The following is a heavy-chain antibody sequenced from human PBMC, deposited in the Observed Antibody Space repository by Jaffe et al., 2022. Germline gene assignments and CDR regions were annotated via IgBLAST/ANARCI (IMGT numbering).Heavy chain of an antibody. V-gene: IGHV3-66*02. CDR1: GFTVSSNY. CDR2: IYSGGST. D-gene: IGHD3-22*01. CDR3: ARVSSGYRINWFDP. Sequence: EVQLVESGGGLVQPGGSLRLSCAASGFTVSSNYMSWVRQAPGKGLEWVSVIYSGGSTYYADSVKGRFTISRDNSKNTLYLQMNSLRAEDTAVYYCARVSSGYRINWFDPWGQGTLVTVSS. J-gene: IGHJ5*02.